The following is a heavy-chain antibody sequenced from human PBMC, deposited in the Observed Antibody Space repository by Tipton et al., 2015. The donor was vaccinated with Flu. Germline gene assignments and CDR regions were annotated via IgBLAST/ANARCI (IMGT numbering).Heavy chain of an antibody. J-gene: IGHJ4*02. D-gene: IGHD2-2*01. CDR1: GGSVSGGFYY. Sequence: TLSLTCTVSGGSVSGGFYYWSWIRQPPGKGLEWIGHFYYSGSTNYNPALKSRLTISVDASKTQFSLNLSSVTAADTAVYYCARDVALVPGALVHWGQGSLVIVSS. V-gene: IGHV4-61*01. CDR2: FYYSGST. CDR3: ARDVALVPGALVH.